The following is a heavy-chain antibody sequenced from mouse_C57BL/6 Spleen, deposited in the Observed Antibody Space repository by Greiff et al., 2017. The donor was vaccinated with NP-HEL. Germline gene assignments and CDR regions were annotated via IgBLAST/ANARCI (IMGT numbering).Heavy chain of an antibody. Sequence: EVQLQQSGTVLARPGASVKMSCKTSGYTFTSYWMHWVKQRPGQGLEWIGAIYPGNSDTSYNQKFKGKAKLTAVTSASTAYMELSSLTNEDSAVYYCTRYYGSSQAWFAYWGQGTLVTVSA. CDR1: GYTFTSYW. D-gene: IGHD1-1*01. J-gene: IGHJ3*01. CDR3: TRYYGSSQAWFAY. V-gene: IGHV1-5*01. CDR2: IYPGNSDT.